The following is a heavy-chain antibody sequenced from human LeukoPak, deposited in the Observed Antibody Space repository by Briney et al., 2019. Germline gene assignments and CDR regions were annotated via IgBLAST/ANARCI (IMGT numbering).Heavy chain of an antibody. V-gene: IGHV1-8*01. CDR1: GYTFTSYD. CDR3: ARGKAAARHLDY. CDR2: MNPNSGNT. J-gene: IGHJ4*02. Sequence: RASVKVSCKASGYTFTSYDINWVRQATGQGLEWMGWMNPNSGNTGYAQKFQGRVTMTRNTSISTAYMELSSLRSEDTAVYYCARGKAAARHLDYWGQGTLVTVSS. D-gene: IGHD6-6*01.